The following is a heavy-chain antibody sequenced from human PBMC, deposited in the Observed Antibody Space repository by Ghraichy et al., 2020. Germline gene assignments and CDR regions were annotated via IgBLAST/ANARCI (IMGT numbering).Heavy chain of an antibody. V-gene: IGHV3-23*01. D-gene: IGHD2/OR15-2a*01. CDR1: GFTFNIYV. CDR2: ISYNADTT. CDR3: ARRARDSNTSWGAFDI. J-gene: IGHJ3*02. Sequence: GGSLRLSCVASGFTFNIYVMNWVRQAPGQGLEWVSTISYNADTTYYADSVKGRFTISRDNSRNILYLRIDSQRAEDTAIYYCARRARDSNTSWGAFDIWGQGTTVTVSS.